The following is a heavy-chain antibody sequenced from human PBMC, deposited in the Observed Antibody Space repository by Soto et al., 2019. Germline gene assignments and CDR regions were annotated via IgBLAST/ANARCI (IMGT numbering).Heavy chain of an antibody. Sequence: SETLSLTCAVYGGSFSGYYWSWILQPPGKGLEWIGEINHSGSTNYNPSLKSRVTISVDTSKNQFSLKLSSVTAADTAVYYCARGRRYSSGWLDYWGQGTLVTVSS. J-gene: IGHJ4*02. CDR2: INHSGST. D-gene: IGHD6-19*01. CDR1: GGSFSGYY. CDR3: ARGRRYSSGWLDY. V-gene: IGHV4-34*01.